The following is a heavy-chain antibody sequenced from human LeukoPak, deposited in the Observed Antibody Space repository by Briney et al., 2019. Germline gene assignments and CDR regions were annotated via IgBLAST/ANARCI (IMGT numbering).Heavy chain of an antibody. CDR2: IIPIFGTA. J-gene: IGHJ6*04. Sequence: SSVKVSCKASGGTFSSYAISWVRQAPGQGLEWMGGIIPIFGTANYAQKFQGRVTITADESTSTAYMELSSLRSEDTAVYYCARSIVVVPAAIQALYYFYGMEVWGKGTTVTVSS. V-gene: IGHV1-69*01. CDR1: GGTFSSYA. D-gene: IGHD2-2*02. CDR3: ARSIVVVPAAIQALYYFYGMEV.